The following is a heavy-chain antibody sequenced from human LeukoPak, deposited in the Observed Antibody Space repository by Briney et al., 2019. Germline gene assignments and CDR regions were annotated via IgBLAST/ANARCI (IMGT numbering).Heavy chain of an antibody. Sequence: GGSLRLSCAASGFTFSSYGMHWVRQAPGKGLEWVAIISYDGSNKYYADSVKGRFTISRDNSKNTLYLQMNSLGAEDTAVYYCANGCRAYSYGADYFDYWGRGTLVTVSS. D-gene: IGHD5-18*01. CDR2: ISYDGSNK. J-gene: IGHJ4*02. CDR3: ANGCRAYSYGADYFDY. CDR1: GFTFSSYG. V-gene: IGHV3-30*18.